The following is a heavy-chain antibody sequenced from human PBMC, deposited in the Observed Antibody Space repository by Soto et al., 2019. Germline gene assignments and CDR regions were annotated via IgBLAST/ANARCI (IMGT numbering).Heavy chain of an antibody. V-gene: IGHV4-59*01. D-gene: IGHD3-3*01. CDR2: SSYGRIT. CDR3: ARARKATYITGGFDS. J-gene: IGHJ4*02. Sequence: QVQLQESGPGLVKPSETLSLTCSVSGGSISDYYWSWIRQPPEKGLEYIAYSSYGRITNLNGALNGRVTMSIDTSKNQFSLKATSLTAADTAVYYCARARKATYITGGFDSWGQGTLVTVSS. CDR1: GGSISDYY.